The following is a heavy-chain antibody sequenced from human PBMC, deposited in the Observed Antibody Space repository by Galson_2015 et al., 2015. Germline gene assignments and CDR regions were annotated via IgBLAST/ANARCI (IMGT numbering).Heavy chain of an antibody. CDR2: ISYSGST. V-gene: IGHV4-59*01. Sequence: SETLSLTCTVSGGSISSYYWSWIRQPPGKGLEWIGYISYSGSTNYNSSLKSRVTISIDTPKNQVSLKLNSVTAADTAVYYCAEHTGSSWSFDYWGQGTLVTVSP. CDR3: AEHTGSSWSFDY. J-gene: IGHJ4*02. CDR1: GGSISSYY. D-gene: IGHD6-13*01.